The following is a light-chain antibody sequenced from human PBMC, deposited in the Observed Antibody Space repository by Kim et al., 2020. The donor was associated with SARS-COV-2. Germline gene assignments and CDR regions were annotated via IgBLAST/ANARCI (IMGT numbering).Light chain of an antibody. CDR2: GAS. V-gene: IGKV3-20*01. CDR3: QQYGNSPPTT. J-gene: IGKJ2*01. Sequence: EIVLTQSPGTLSLSPGEGATLSCRASQGVSSSHLAWYQQRPGQAPRLLIYGASRRATGIPDRFSGSGSGTDFTLTISRLEPEDFALYYCQQYGNSPPTTFGQGTKLEIK. CDR1: QGVSSSH.